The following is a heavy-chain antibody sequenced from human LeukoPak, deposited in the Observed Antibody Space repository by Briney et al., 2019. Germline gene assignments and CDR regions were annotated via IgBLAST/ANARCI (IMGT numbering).Heavy chain of an antibody. J-gene: IGHJ6*03. Sequence: SSVKLSCKASGYTFTGYYMHWVRQAPGHGPEWMGWINLNSGNTGYAQKFQGRVTITRTTSISTAYMELSSLRSEDTAVYYCARGRDYGNLFYYYYYMDVWGKGTTVTVSS. CDR2: INLNSGNT. D-gene: IGHD4-11*01. V-gene: IGHV1-8*03. CDR1: GYTFTGYY. CDR3: ARGRDYGNLFYYYYYMDV.